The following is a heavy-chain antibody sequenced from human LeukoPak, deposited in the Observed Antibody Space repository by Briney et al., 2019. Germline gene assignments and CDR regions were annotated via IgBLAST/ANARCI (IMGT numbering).Heavy chain of an antibody. CDR1: GFTVSSNY. D-gene: IGHD3-10*01. CDR3: ARPSPLDGSGRYYIDY. J-gene: IGHJ4*02. CDR2: THSDGTT. Sequence: GGSLRLSCAASGFTVSSNYMSWVRQAPGKGLEWVSVTHSDGTTYFADSVQGRFTISRDNSKNTLYLQMNSLRDEDTAVYYCARPSPLDGSGRYYIDYWGQGTLVTVSS. V-gene: IGHV3-66*01.